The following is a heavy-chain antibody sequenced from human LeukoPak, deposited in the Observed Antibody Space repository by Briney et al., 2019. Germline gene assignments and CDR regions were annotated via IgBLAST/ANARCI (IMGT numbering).Heavy chain of an antibody. Sequence: SVKVSCKASGGTFSSYAISWVRQAPGQGLEWMGRIIPIFGTANYAQKFQGRVTITTDESTSTAYMELSSLRSEDMAVYYCARDGGSRSRADYWGQGTLVTVSS. CDR1: GGTFSSYA. J-gene: IGHJ4*02. CDR2: IIPIFGTA. V-gene: IGHV1-69*05. CDR3: ARDGGSRSRADY. D-gene: IGHD3-10*01.